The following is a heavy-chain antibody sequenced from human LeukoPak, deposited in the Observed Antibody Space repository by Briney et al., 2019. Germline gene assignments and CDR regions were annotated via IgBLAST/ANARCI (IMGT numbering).Heavy chain of an antibody. Sequence: SETLSLTCTVSGGSISSSSYYWGWIRQPPGKGLEWIGSIYYRGSTYYNPSLKSRVTISVDTSKNQFSLKLSFVAAADTAVYYCATQAPLYFDYWGQGTLVTVSS. J-gene: IGHJ4*02. CDR1: GGSISSSSYY. V-gene: IGHV4-39*01. CDR3: ATQAPLYFDY. CDR2: IYYRGST.